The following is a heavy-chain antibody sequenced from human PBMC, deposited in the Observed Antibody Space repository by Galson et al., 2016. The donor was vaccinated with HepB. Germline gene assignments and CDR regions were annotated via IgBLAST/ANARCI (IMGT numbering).Heavy chain of an antibody. CDR3: AKSPWYDSSGYYYFDY. Sequence: SLRLSCAASGFTFSSYGMHWVRQAPGKGLEWISGISGGGGSTFYADSVKGRFTISRDKSKNTLYLQMNSLRAEDTAVYHCAKSPWYDSSGYYYFDYWGQGTLVTVSS. J-gene: IGHJ4*02. CDR2: ISGGGGST. D-gene: IGHD3-22*01. V-gene: IGHV3-23*01. CDR1: GFTFSSYG.